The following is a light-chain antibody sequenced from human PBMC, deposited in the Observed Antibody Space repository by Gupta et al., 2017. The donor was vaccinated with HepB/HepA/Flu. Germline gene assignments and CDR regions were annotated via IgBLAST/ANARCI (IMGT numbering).Light chain of an antibody. Sequence: DVVMTQSPLSLPVTLVQPASISCRSSQSLVYSNGDTYLNWFQQRPGQSPRRLIYEVSTRDSGGPDRVSGRGSGTKFTINISRVEAEDVGIDYGRQGSHGSETFGQGTRVEIK. V-gene: IGKV2-30*01. CDR1: QSLVYSNGDTY. CDR2: EVS. J-gene: IGKJ1*01. CDR3: RQGSHGSET.